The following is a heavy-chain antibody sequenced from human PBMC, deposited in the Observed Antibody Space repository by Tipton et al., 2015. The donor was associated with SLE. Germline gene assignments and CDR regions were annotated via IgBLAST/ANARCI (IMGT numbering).Heavy chain of an antibody. V-gene: IGHV4-59*11. D-gene: IGHD3-16*01. CDR1: GGSISSHY. CDR3: ARGVMTEWYFDL. J-gene: IGHJ2*01. Sequence: TLSLTCTVSGGSISSHYWSWIRQPPGKGLEWIGYIYYSGSTNYNPSLKSRVTISVDTSKNQFSLKLSSVTAADTAVYYCARGVMTEWYFDLWGRGTLVTVSS. CDR2: IYYSGST.